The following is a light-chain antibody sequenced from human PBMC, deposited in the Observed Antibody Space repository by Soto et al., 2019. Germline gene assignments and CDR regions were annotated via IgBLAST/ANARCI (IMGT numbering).Light chain of an antibody. CDR3: QSYDSSLSARV. Sequence: HSVLTQPHSVSRAPGQRVTISCTGSSSNIVAGYDVHWYQQLPGTAPKLLIYGNSNRPSGVPDRFSGSKSGTSASLAITGLQAEDEADYYCQSYDSSLSARVFGGGTKLTVL. CDR2: GNS. CDR1: SSNIVAGYD. V-gene: IGLV1-40*01. J-gene: IGLJ3*02.